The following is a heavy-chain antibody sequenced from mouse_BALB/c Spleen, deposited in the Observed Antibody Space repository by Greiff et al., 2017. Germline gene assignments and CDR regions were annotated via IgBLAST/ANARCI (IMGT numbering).Heavy chain of an antibody. V-gene: IGHV3-6*02. J-gene: IGHJ3*01. CDR2: ISYDGSN. CDR3: ARRYYGSFAY. Sequence: ESGPGLVKPSQSLSLTCSVTGYSITSGYYWNWIRQFPGNKLEWMGYISYDGSNNYNPSLKNRISITRDTSKNQFFLKLNSVTTEDTATYYCARRYYGSFAYWGQGTLVTVSA. D-gene: IGHD1-2*01. CDR1: GYSITSGYY.